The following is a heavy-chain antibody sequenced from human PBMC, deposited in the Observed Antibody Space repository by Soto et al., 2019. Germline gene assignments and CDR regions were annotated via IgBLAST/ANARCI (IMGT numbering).Heavy chain of an antibody. CDR2: IKSKTDGGTT. CDR3: TTGKKTYYYDSRGYYCGY. CDR1: GFTFSNAW. Sequence: EVQLVESGGGLVKPGGSLRLSCAASGFTFSNAWMNWVRQAPGKGLEWVGRIKSKTDGGTTDYAAPVKGRFTISRDDSKNTLYLQMNSLKTEDTAVYYCTTGKKTYYYDSRGYYCGYWGQGTLVTVSS. D-gene: IGHD3-22*01. V-gene: IGHV3-15*07. J-gene: IGHJ4*02.